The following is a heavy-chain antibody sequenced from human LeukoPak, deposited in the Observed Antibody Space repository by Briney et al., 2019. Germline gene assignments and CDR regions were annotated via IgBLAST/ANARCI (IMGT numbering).Heavy chain of an antibody. V-gene: IGHV1-18*01. CDR1: GYTFTSYG. J-gene: IGHJ4*02. Sequence: GASVKVSCKASGYTFTSYGISWVRQAPGQGREWMGWISAYNGNTNYAQKFQGRVTMTTETSTSTAYMELRGLRSDDAAVYYCARIHLAYGSGTYYSSYFEFWGQGTLVTVSP. CDR3: ARIHLAYGSGTYYSSYFEF. CDR2: ISAYNGNT. D-gene: IGHD3-10*01.